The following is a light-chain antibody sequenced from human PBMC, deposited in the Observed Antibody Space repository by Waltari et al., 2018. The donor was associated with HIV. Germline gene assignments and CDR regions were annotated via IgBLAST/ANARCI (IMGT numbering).Light chain of an antibody. Sequence: QSVLTQPPSVSGAPGQRVTIPCTGSNSYIGAGYDAHWYQQLPGSAPKLLMFDNRKRPSGVPDRFSGSKSGTSASLVITGLQAADEAVYYCQSYDNSLSNVVFGGGTKLIVL. J-gene: IGLJ2*01. CDR1: NSYIGAGYD. V-gene: IGLV1-40*01. CDR2: DNR. CDR3: QSYDNSLSNVV.